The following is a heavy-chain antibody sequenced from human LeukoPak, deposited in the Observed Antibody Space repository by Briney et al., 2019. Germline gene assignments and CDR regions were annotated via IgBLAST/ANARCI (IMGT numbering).Heavy chain of an antibody. Sequence: PGGSLRLSCAASGFTFGSFAMHWVRQAPGKGLGWVAVISYDGSNKYYADSVKGRFTISRDNSKNTLYLQMNSLRAEDTAVYYCARDRHVDYGDYLDYWGQGTLVTVSS. CDR1: GFTFGSFA. CDR2: ISYDGSNK. J-gene: IGHJ4*02. D-gene: IGHD4-17*01. V-gene: IGHV3-30*04. CDR3: ARDRHVDYGDYLDY.